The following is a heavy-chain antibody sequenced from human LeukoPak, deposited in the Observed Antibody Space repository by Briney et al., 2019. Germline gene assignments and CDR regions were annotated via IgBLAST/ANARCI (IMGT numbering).Heavy chain of an antibody. J-gene: IGHJ4*02. CDR3: ARGTLDIVATTPLYFDY. CDR1: GGSINSGHW. Sequence: NPSGTLSLTCGVSGGSINSGHWWSWVRQTPGKGLEWIGEIYVSETTNYNPSLKSRVTISVDTSKNQFSLKLSSVTAADTAVYYCARGTLDIVATTPLYFDYWGQGTLVTVSS. CDR2: IYVSETT. D-gene: IGHD5-12*01. V-gene: IGHV4-4*02.